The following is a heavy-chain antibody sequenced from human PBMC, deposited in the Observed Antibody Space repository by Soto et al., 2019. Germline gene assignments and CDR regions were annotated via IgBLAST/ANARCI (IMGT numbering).Heavy chain of an antibody. CDR3: ARDLALFIAAAGPQGDY. CDR2: ISAYNGNT. J-gene: IGHJ4*02. Sequence: QVQLVQYGAEEKKPGASVKVSCKASGYTFTSYGISWVRQAPGQGLEWMGWISAYNGNTNYAQKLQGRVTMTTDTSTSTAYMELRSLRSDDTAVYYCARDLALFIAAAGPQGDYWGQGTLVTVSS. CDR1: GYTFTSYG. V-gene: IGHV1-18*01. D-gene: IGHD6-13*01.